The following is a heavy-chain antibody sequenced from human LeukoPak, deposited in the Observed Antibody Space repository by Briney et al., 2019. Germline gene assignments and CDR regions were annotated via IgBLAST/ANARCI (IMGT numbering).Heavy chain of an antibody. CDR2: INPSDGGT. V-gene: IGHV1-46*01. Sequence: EASGKVSCKASGYILTNDYMHWVRQAAGQGHEWMGIINPSDGGTSYAQNFQDRVTMTRDTSTSTVYMELSSLRSDDTAVYYCARGWNCGGDCYFYYYVMDVWGQGTTVTVSS. CDR3: ARGWNCGGDCYFYYYVMDV. CDR1: GYILTNDY. D-gene: IGHD2-21*02. J-gene: IGHJ6*02.